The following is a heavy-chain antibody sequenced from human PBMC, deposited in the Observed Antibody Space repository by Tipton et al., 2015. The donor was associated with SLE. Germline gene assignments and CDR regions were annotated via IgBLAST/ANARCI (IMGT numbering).Heavy chain of an antibody. J-gene: IGHJ6*03. CDR1: GYTFTSYE. D-gene: IGHD2-2*01. V-gene: IGHV1-46*01. Sequence: QSGAEVKKPGASVKVSCKASGYTFTSYEINWVRQATGQGLEWMGLIIPRGVSTRYAQKFQGRVSMTRDTSTNTVYMELSSLRSEDTAVYYCARGGPYQRLPLCMDVWGKGTTVTVSS. CDR2: IIPRGVST. CDR3: ARGGPYQRLPLCMDV.